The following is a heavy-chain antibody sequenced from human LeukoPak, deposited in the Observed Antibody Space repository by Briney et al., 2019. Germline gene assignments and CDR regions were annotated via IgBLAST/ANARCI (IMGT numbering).Heavy chain of an antibody. V-gene: IGHV3-21*01. J-gene: IGHJ4*02. Sequence: PGGSLRLSCAASGFTFSSYSMNWVRQAPGKGLEWVSSISSSSSYIYYADSVKGRFTISRDNAKNSLYLQMNSLRAEDTAVYYCARDLKVYYYDSSGYYPFDYWGQGTLVTVSS. D-gene: IGHD3-22*01. CDR3: ARDLKVYYYDSSGYYPFDY. CDR1: GFTFSSYS. CDR2: ISSSSSYI.